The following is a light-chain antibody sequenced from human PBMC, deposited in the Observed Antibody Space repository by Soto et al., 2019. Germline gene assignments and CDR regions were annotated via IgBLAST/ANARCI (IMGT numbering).Light chain of an antibody. V-gene: IGKV3-11*01. Sequence: IVLTQSPATLSLSPGERATLSCRASQSVSNYLAWYQQKPGQAPRLLIDNASKRATGIPARFSGSGSGTDFTLSIRTLEPEDFEVYYCQHLSTFGQGTRLEIK. CDR2: NAS. J-gene: IGKJ5*01. CDR1: QSVSNY. CDR3: QHLST.